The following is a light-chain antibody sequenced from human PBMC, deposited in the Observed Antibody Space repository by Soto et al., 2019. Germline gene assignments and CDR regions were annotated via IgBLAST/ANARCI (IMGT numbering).Light chain of an antibody. Sequence: DIVMTQTPSSPPVSLGQPASFSCRSSQSLVHSDGNTYLSWYHQRPGQPPRLLIYEVSICYSGVPDRFSGSGSGTDFTLKINRVDAEDVGVYYCMQATHIPWTFGQGTKVDI. CDR1: QSLVHSDGNTY. J-gene: IGKJ1*01. CDR2: EVS. CDR3: MQATHIPWT. V-gene: IGKV2-24*01.